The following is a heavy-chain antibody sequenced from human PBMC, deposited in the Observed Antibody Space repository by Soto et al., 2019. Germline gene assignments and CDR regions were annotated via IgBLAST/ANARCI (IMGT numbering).Heavy chain of an antibody. Sequence: EVQLLESGGGLVQPGGSLRLSCAASGFTFSSYAMSWVRQAPGKGLEWVSALGGGGGSTYYADSVKGRFTISRDNSKNTLYLEMNSRRAEDTAIYYCAKLRTITTGASDFWGQGTLVTVSS. CDR2: LGGGGGST. CDR1: GFTFSSYA. V-gene: IGHV3-23*01. J-gene: IGHJ4*02. CDR3: AKLRTITTGASDF. D-gene: IGHD1-1*01.